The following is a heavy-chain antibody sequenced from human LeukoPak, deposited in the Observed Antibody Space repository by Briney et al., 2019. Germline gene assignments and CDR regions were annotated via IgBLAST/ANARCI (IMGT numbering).Heavy chain of an antibody. V-gene: IGHV3-30-3*01. CDR1: GFTFGSYA. D-gene: IGHD3-10*02. CDR3: ARCSGYGMDV. J-gene: IGHJ6*02. Sequence: GRSLRLPCAASGFTFGSYAMHGVRQAPGKGLEWVAVMSFDGTHIYYADSVKGRFTISRDNSKSTLYLQMNSLRAEDTAVYYCARCSGYGMDVWGQGTTVTVSS. CDR2: MSFDGTHI.